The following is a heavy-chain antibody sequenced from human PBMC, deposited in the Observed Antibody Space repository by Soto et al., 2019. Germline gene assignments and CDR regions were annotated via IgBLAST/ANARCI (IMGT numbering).Heavy chain of an antibody. Sequence: GASVKVSCKASGYFFTSYGISWVRQAPGQGLEWMGWISPYNDNTKEAQNFQGRVAMTTDTSTYTAYMEVPRLTSDDTAIYYCARVDSTDCSNGVCSFIYNHDMDVWGQGTTGTVSS. D-gene: IGHD2-8*01. CDR1: GYFFTSYG. V-gene: IGHV1-18*04. CDR3: ARVDSTDCSNGVCSFIYNHDMDV. J-gene: IGHJ6*02. CDR2: ISPYNDNT.